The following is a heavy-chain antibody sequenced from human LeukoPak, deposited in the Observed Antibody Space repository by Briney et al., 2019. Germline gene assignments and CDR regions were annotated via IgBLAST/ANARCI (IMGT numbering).Heavy chain of an antibody. J-gene: IGHJ4*02. CDR3: ARLHSFGYGVLEY. CDR2: IYHDGDS. V-gene: IGHV4-4*02. Sequence: SETLSLIRAVSGGSVSSDNWWSWVRQPPGKGLEWIGEIYHDGDSNYKPSLKSRVKISLDKSKNQISLRLTSVTAADTAVYYCARLHSFGYGVLEYWGQGTLVIVSS. D-gene: IGHD3-22*01. CDR1: GGSVSSDNW.